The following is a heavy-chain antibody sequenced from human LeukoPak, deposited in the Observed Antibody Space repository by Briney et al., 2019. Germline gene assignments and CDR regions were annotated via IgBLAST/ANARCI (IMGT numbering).Heavy chain of an antibody. J-gene: IGHJ6*03. Sequence: ASVKVSCKASGYTFTGYYMHWVRQAPGQGLEWMGWINPNSGGTNYAQKLQGRVTMTTDTSTSTAYMELRSLRSEDTAVYYCARAIGSSSSPIFYYYYYMDVWGKGATVTVSS. D-gene: IGHD6-6*01. CDR2: INPNSGGT. CDR3: ARAIGSSSSPIFYYYYYMDV. V-gene: IGHV1-2*02. CDR1: GYTFTGYY.